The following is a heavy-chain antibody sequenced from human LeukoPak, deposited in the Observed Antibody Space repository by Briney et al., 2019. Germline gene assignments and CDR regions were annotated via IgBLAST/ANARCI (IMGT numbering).Heavy chain of an antibody. Sequence: GGSLRLSCAASGFTVSSNYMSWVRQAPGKGLEWVAFIRYDGSNKYYADSVKGRFTISRDNSKNTLYLQMNSLRAEDTAVYYCAKGLGLLAAAYFDYWGQGTLVTVSS. CDR1: GFTVSSNY. J-gene: IGHJ4*02. D-gene: IGHD6-13*01. V-gene: IGHV3-30*02. CDR2: IRYDGSNK. CDR3: AKGLGLLAAAYFDY.